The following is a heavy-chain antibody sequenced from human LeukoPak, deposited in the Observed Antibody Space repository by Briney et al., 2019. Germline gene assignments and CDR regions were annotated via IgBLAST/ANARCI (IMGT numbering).Heavy chain of an antibody. CDR3: ARDGGYSYGYPYYFDY. CDR2: INHSGST. J-gene: IGHJ4*02. V-gene: IGHV4-34*01. Sequence: PSETLSLTCAVYGGSFSGYYWSWIRQPPGKGLEWIGEINHSGSTNYNPSLKSRVTISVDTSKNQFSLKLGSVTAADTAVYYCARDGGYSYGYPYYFDYWGQGTLVTVSS. D-gene: IGHD5-18*01. CDR1: GGSFSGYY.